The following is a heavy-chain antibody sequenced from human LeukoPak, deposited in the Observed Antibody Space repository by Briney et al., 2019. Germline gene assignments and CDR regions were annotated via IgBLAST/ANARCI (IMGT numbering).Heavy chain of an antibody. J-gene: IGHJ4*02. CDR2: ISSNGAGR. CDR1: GCIFSIYG. CDR3: AKSPGGGGIAVAGAQYYFDH. D-gene: IGHD6-19*01. Sequence: PGGSLRLSCAASGCIFSIYGMSWVSQAPGKGLEWLSAISSNGAGRYYADPVRGRFTISRDNSKNTLYLQMNGLRAEDTAVYYCAKSPGGGGIAVAGAQYYFDHWGQGTLVTVSS. V-gene: IGHV3-23*01.